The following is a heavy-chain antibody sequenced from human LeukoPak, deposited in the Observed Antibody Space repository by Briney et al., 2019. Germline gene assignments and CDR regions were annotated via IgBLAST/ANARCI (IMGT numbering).Heavy chain of an antibody. D-gene: IGHD3-22*01. V-gene: IGHV1-46*01. Sequence: ASVKVSCTASGYTFTSYGISWVRQAPGQGLEWMGIINPSGGSTSYAQKFQGRVTMTRDTSTSTVYMELSSLRSEDTAVYYCAITYYDSSGYSAFDYWGQGTLVTVSS. J-gene: IGHJ4*02. CDR3: AITYYDSSGYSAFDY. CDR2: INPSGGST. CDR1: GYTFTSYG.